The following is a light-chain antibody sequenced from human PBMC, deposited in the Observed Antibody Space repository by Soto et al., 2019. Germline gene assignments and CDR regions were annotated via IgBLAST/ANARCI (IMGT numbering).Light chain of an antibody. CDR1: QSVSSY. J-gene: IGKJ4*01. V-gene: IGKV3-11*01. CDR3: LHRYNWPLT. CDR2: DAS. Sequence: EIVLTQSPATLSLSPGERATLSCRASQSVSSYLAWYQHKPGQAPRLLIYDASNRATGIPARFSGSGSGTDFTLTIRRLEPEDFACYYCLHRYNWPLTFGGGTKVEIK.